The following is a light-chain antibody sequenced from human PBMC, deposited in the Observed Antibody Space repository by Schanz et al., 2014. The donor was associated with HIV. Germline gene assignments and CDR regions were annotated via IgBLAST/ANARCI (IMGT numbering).Light chain of an antibody. Sequence: QSALTQPASVSGSPGQSITISCTGTSSDVGGYNYVSWYQQHPGKAPKLMIYDVTKRPSGVPDRFSGSKSGNTASLTISGLQAEDEADYYCCSYAGRYTFYVFGTGTKVTVL. CDR2: DVT. V-gene: IGLV2-11*01. CDR3: CSYAGRYTFYV. J-gene: IGLJ1*01. CDR1: SSDVGGYNY.